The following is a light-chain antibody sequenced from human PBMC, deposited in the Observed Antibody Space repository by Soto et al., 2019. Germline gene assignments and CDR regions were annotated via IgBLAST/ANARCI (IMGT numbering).Light chain of an antibody. CDR1: QTLLHSDGNTY. J-gene: IGKJ2*01. CDR2: QIS. V-gene: IGKV2-24*01. Sequence: DIVMTQTPLSSPVTIGQPASISCRSSQTLLHSDGNTYLSWLQQRPGQPPRLLIYQISNRFSGVPDRFSGSGAGTNFTLKISRVEAEHVAIYYCMQVTQFPYTFGQGTKLEIK. CDR3: MQVTQFPYT.